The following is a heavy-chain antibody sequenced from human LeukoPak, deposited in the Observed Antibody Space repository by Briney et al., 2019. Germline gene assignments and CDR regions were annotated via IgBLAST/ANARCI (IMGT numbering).Heavy chain of an antibody. Sequence: PGGSLRLSCAASGFTFSSYGMHWVRQAPGKGLEWVAFIRYDGSNKYYVDSVKGRFTISRDNSKNTLYLQMNSLRAEDTAVYYCAKDQGQGITMIRGVMILPFDPWGQGTLVTVSS. D-gene: IGHD3-10*01. CDR1: GFTFSSYG. J-gene: IGHJ5*02. CDR3: AKDQGQGITMIRGVMILPFDP. V-gene: IGHV3-30*02. CDR2: IRYDGSNK.